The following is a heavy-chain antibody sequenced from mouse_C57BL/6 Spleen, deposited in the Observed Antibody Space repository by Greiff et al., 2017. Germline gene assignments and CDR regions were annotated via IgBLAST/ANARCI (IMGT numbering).Heavy chain of an antibody. J-gene: IGHJ2*01. CDR2: ISSGGSYT. CDR3: ARQRGYDPYFDY. V-gene: IGHV5-6*01. Sequence: VQLQQSGGDLVKPGGSLKLSCAASGFTFSSYGMSWVRQTPDKRLEWVATISSGGSYTYYPDSVKGRFTISRDNAKNTLYLQMSSLKSEDTAMYYCARQRGYDPYFDYWGQGTTLTVSS. D-gene: IGHD2-10*02. CDR1: GFTFSSYG.